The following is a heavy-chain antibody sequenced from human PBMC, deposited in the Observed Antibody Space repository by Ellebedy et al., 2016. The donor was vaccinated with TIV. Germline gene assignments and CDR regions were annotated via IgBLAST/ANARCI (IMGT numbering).Heavy chain of an antibody. CDR2: ISAYNGNT. J-gene: IGHJ6*02. CDR1: GYTFTSYG. V-gene: IGHV1-18*04. D-gene: IGHD3-10*01. CDR3: ARSEGDLLGFGEYRDYYYYGMDV. Sequence: AASVKVSCKASGYTFTSYGISWVRQAPGQGLEWMGWISAYNGNTNYAQKLQGRVTMTTDTSTSTAYMELRSLRSDDTAVYYCARSEGDLLGFGEYRDYYYYGMDVWGQGTTVTVSS.